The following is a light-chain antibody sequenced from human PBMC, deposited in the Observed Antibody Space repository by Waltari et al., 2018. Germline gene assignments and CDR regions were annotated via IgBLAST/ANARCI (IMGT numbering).Light chain of an antibody. J-gene: IGKJ1*01. CDR2: WAS. CDR3: QQYYRSRT. V-gene: IGKV4-1*01. Sequence: DIVMTQSPDSLAVSRGERATISCRSSQSVLYNSNDKNYLAWYQQKPGQPPRLLIYWASTRESGVPDRFSGSGSGTDFTLTISNLQAEDVAVYYCQQYYRSRTFGQGTKVEIK. CDR1: QSVLYNSNDKNY.